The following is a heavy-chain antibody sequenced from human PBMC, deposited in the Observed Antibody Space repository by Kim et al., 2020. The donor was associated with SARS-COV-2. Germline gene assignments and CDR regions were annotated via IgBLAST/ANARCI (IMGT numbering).Heavy chain of an antibody. V-gene: IGHV1-69*04. J-gene: IGHJ4*02. CDR3: ARDDPTDGYKTGDY. Sequence: SGKVSCKASGGTFRSYAISWVRQAPGQGLEWMGRIIPILGIANYAQKFQGRVTITAYKSTSTAYMELSSLRSEDTAVYYCARDDPTDGYKTGDYWGQGTLVTVSS. D-gene: IGHD5-12*01. CDR2: IIPILGIA. CDR1: GGTFRSYA.